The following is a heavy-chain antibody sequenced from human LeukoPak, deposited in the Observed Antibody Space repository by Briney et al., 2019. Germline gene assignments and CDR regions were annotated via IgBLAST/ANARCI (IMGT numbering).Heavy chain of an antibody. V-gene: IGHV1-2*02. Sequence: AASVKVSCKASGYTFTGYYMHWVRQAPGQGLAWMGWINPNSGGTNYAQKFQGRVTMTRDTSISTAYMELSRLRSDDTAVYYCVESGVPAATNYWGQGTLVTVSS. J-gene: IGHJ4*02. D-gene: IGHD2-2*01. CDR1: GYTFTGYY. CDR3: VESGVPAATNY. CDR2: INPNSGGT.